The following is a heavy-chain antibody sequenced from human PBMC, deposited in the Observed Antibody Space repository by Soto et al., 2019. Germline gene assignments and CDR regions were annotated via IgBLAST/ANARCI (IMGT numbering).Heavy chain of an antibody. CDR2: ISYDGSNK. V-gene: IGHV3-30*18. Sequence: QVQLVESGGGVVQPGRSLRLSCAASGFTFSSYGMHWVRQAPGKGLEWVAVISYDGSNKYYADSVKGRFTISRDNSKNTLYLQMNSLRAEDTAVYYCAKEGYCSGCSCYGRYGMDVWGQGTTVTVSS. J-gene: IGHJ6*02. D-gene: IGHD2-15*01. CDR1: GFTFSSYG. CDR3: AKEGYCSGCSCYGRYGMDV.